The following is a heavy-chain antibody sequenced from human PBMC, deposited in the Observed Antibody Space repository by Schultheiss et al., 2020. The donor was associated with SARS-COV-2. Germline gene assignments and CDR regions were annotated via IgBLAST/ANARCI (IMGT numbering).Heavy chain of an antibody. CDR2: IIPIFGTA. V-gene: IGHV1-69*01. CDR1: GGTFSSYA. CDR3: ARATTIFGIGGAFDI. D-gene: IGHD3-3*01. J-gene: IGHJ3*02. Sequence: VKVSCKASGGTFSSYAISWVRQAPGQGLEWMGGIIPIFGTANYAQKFQGRVTITADESTSTAYMELSSLRSEDTAVYYCARATTIFGIGGAFDIWGQGTMVTVSS.